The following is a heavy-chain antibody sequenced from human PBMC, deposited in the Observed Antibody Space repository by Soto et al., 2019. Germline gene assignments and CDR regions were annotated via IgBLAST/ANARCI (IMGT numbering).Heavy chain of an antibody. CDR2: IKTDGSRA. D-gene: IGHD3-10*01. J-gene: IGHJ3*01. CDR1: GFTFSSYW. CDR3: ARDPHVNSGTPNDSFDL. V-gene: IGHV3-74*01. Sequence: GGSLRLSCAASGFTFSSYWIHWVRQAPGEGLVWVSRIKTDGSRASYVDFVKGRFTISSDSAKNTVYLQMNSLRAEDTALYYCARDPHVNSGTPNDSFDLWGQGTMVTVSS.